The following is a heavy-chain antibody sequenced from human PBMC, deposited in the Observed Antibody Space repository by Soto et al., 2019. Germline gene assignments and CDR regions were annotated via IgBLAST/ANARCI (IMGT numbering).Heavy chain of an antibody. Sequence: QVQLVQSGAEVKKPGSSVKVSCKASGGTFSSYTISWVRQAPGQGLEWMGRIIPIIGIANYAQKFQGRVTITADKSTSTAYMELSSLGSEDTAVYYCASEGTGSPFDPWGQGTLVTVSS. D-gene: IGHD7-27*01. CDR3: ASEGTGSPFDP. V-gene: IGHV1-69*02. CDR1: GGTFSSYT. CDR2: IIPIIGIA. J-gene: IGHJ5*02.